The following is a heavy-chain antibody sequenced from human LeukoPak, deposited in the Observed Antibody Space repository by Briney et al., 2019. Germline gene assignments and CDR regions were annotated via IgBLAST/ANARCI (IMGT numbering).Heavy chain of an antibody. V-gene: IGHV1-69*04. D-gene: IGHD2-2*01. J-gene: IGHJ4*02. CDR1: GGTFSSYT. CDR3: ARDSVLVPGATFDY. CDR2: IIPILGIA. Sequence: GSSVKVSSKASGGTFSSYTISLVRQAPGQGLEWMGRIIPILGIANYAQKFQGRVTITADKSTSTAYMELSSLRSEDTAVYYCARDSVLVPGATFDYWGQGTLVTVSS.